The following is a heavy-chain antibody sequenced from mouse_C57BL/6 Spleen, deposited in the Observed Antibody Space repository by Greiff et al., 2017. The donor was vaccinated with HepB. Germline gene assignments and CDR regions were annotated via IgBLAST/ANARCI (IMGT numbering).Heavy chain of an antibody. CDR2: IRNKANGYTT. CDR1: GFTFTDYY. D-gene: IGHD2-3*01. CDR3: ARIYDGYKYFDV. Sequence: EVKVVESGGGLVQPGGSLSLSCAASGFTFTDYYMSWVRQPPGKALEWLGFIRNKANGYTTEYSASVKGRFTISRDNSQSILYLQMNALRAEDSATYYCARIYDGYKYFDVWGTGTTVTVSS. V-gene: IGHV7-3*01. J-gene: IGHJ1*03.